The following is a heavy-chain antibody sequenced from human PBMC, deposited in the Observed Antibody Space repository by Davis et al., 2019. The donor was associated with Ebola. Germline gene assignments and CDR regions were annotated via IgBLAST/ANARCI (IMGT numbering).Heavy chain of an antibody. D-gene: IGHD6-19*01. V-gene: IGHV4-34*01. Sequence: MPSETLSLTCAVYGGSLSGYYWTWIRQSPGKGLEWIGQINQIGNTNYNPSLKSRVTILVDSSKSQFSVKLKSVTAADSALYFCARVDLVAVPSSIFDYWSQGTLVTVSS. CDR3: ARVDLVAVPSSIFDY. CDR1: GGSLSGYY. J-gene: IGHJ4*02. CDR2: INQIGNT.